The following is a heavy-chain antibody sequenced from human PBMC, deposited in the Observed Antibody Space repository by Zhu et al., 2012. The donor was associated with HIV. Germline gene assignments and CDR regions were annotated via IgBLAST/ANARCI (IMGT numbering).Heavy chain of an antibody. D-gene: IGHD5-12*01. J-gene: IGHJ4*02. CDR3: ASRLVATIFY. CDR1: GGSISSSSYY. V-gene: IGHV4-39*01. Sequence: QVQLQESGPGLVKPSEALSLTCTVSGGSISSSSYYWGWIRQPPGKGLEWIGSIYYSGSTYYNPSLKSRVTISVDTSKNQFSLKLSSVTAADTAVYYCASRLVATIFYWGQGTLVHRLL. CDR2: IYYSGST.